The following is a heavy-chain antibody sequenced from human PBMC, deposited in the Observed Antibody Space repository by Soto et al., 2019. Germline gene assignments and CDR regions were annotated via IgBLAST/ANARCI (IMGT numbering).Heavy chain of an antibody. J-gene: IGHJ4*02. V-gene: IGHV1-3*01. D-gene: IGHD3-22*01. CDR2: INVGNGNT. CDR1: RYTFTRYA. Sequence: ASVKVSCKAFRYTFTRYAIHWVRQAPGQRLEWMGWINVGNGNTKYSQKFQGRVTITRDTSASTAYMELSSLGSEDTAVYYCARSNYDSSGYSQYLPTYLDYWGQGTLVTVSS. CDR3: ARSNYDSSGYSQYLPTYLDY.